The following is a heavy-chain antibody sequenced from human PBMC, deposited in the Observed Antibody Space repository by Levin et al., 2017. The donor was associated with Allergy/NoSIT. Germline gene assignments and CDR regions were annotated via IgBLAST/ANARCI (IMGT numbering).Heavy chain of an antibody. D-gene: IGHD2-8*02. V-gene: IGHV4-39*01. Sequence: GSLRLSCTVSGDSISTNSYYWGWIRQPPGKGLEWVGNIYYSGTTYYNPSLKSRVTISVDTSKNQFSLKLTSVTAADTAVYYCARHTRTGGRSIDCWGQGALVTVSS. CDR1: GDSISTNSYY. J-gene: IGHJ4*02. CDR2: IYYSGTT. CDR3: ARHTRTGGRSIDC.